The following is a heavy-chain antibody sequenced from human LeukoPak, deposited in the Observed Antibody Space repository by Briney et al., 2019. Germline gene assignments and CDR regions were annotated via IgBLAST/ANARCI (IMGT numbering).Heavy chain of an antibody. CDR3: ARDTGTYSFDY. J-gene: IGHJ4*02. V-gene: IGHV4-59*01. CDR2: IYYSGST. CDR1: GGSISSYY. Sequence: SETLSLTCTVSGGSISSYYWSWIRQPPGKGLEWIGYIYYSGSTNYNPSLKGRVTISLDTSKNQFSLRLSSVTAADTAMYYCARDTGTYSFDYWGQGTLVTVSS. D-gene: IGHD1-26*01.